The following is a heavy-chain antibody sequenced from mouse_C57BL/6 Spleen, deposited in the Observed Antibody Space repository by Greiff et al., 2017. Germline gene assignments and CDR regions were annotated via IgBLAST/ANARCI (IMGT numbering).Heavy chain of an antibody. CDR1: GYTITSSW. Sequence: QVQLQQPGAELVRPGTSVKLSCKASGYTITSSWMHWVKQRPGQGLEWIGVIDPSDSYTNYNQKFKGKATLTVDTSSSKAYMQLSSLASEDSAVYYCARGGRSYRYFDVWGTGTTVTVSS. CDR3: ARGGRSYRYFDV. CDR2: IDPSDSYT. J-gene: IGHJ1*03. D-gene: IGHD1-1*01. V-gene: IGHV1-59*01.